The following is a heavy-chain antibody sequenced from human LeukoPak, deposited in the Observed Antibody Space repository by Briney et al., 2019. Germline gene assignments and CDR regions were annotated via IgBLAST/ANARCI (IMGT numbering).Heavy chain of an antibody. CDR3: ARRYSSSWYDWFDP. Sequence: SETLSLTCAVYGGSFSGYYWSWIRQPPGKGLEWIGEINHSGSTNYNPSLKSRVTISVDTSKNQFSLKLSSVTAADTAVYYCARRYSSSWYDWFDPWGQGTLVTVSS. D-gene: IGHD6-13*01. CDR2: INHSGST. CDR1: GGSFSGYY. V-gene: IGHV4-34*01. J-gene: IGHJ5*02.